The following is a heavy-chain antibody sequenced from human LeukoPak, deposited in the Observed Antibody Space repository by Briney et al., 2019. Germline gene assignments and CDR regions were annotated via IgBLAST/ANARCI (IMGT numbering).Heavy chain of an antibody. CDR2: INHSGST. Sequence: PSETLSLTSAVYGGSFSGYYWSWIRQPPGKGLEWIGEINHSGSTNYNPSLKSRVTISVDTSKNQFSLKLSSVTAADTAVYYCARGLEKGIDYWGQGTLVTVSS. J-gene: IGHJ4*02. D-gene: IGHD1-1*01. V-gene: IGHV4-34*01. CDR1: GGSFSGYY. CDR3: ARGLEKGIDY.